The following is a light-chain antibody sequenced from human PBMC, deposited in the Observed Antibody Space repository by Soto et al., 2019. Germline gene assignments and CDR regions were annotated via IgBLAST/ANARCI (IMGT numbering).Light chain of an antibody. V-gene: IGLV2-23*03. CDR1: SSDVGSYNL. J-gene: IGLJ2*01. CDR2: EGS. Sequence: QSVLTQPASVSGSPGQSTTISCTGTSSDVGSYNLVSWYQQHPGKAPKLMIYEGSKRPSGVSNRFSGSKSGNTASLTISGLQAEDEADYYCCSYAGSSTFTFGGGTQLTVL. CDR3: CSYAGSSTFT.